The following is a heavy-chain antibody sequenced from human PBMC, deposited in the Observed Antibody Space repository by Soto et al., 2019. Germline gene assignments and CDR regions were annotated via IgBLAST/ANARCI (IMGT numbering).Heavy chain of an antibody. CDR2: IYYSGST. D-gene: IGHD1-26*01. CDR3: ARESRVGATAKIDY. CDR1: GGSISSGGYY. Sequence: TLSLTCTVSGGSISSGGYYWSWIRQHPGKGLEWIGYIYYSGSTYYNPSLKSRVTISVDTSKNQFSLKLSSVTAADTAVYYCARESRVGATAKIDYWGQGTLVTVSS. V-gene: IGHV4-31*03. J-gene: IGHJ4*02.